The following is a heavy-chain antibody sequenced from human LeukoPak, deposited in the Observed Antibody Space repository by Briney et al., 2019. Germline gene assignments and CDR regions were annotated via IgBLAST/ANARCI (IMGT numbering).Heavy chain of an antibody. Sequence: GGSLRLSCAASGFTFSSYWMHWVRQAPGKGLVWVSRINSDGSSTSYADSVKGRFTISRDNAKNTLYLQMNSLRAEDTAVYYCASGPSLAMAPWYYYGMDVWGEGTTVTVSS. CDR1: GFTFSSYW. V-gene: IGHV3-74*01. J-gene: IGHJ6*04. CDR2: INSDGSST. CDR3: ASGPSLAMAPWYYYGMDV. D-gene: IGHD5-18*01.